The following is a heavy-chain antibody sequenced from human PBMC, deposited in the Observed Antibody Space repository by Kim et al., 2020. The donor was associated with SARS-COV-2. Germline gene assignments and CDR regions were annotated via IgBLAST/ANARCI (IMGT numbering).Heavy chain of an antibody. D-gene: IGHD6-13*01. Sequence: GGSLRLSCAASGFTFSSYDMHWVRQATGKGLEWVSAIGTAGDPYYPGSVKGRFTISRENAKNSLYLQMNSLRAGDTAVYYCARAGKGSWYPYYSYGMDVWGQGTTGTASS. CDR3: ARAGKGSWYPYYSYGMDV. CDR2: IGTAGDP. V-gene: IGHV3-13*05. CDR1: GFTFSSYD. J-gene: IGHJ6*02.